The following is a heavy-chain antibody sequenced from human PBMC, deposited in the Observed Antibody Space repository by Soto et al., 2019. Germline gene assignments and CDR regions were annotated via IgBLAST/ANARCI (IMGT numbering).Heavy chain of an antibody. CDR1: GGSISSYY. J-gene: IGHJ5*02. D-gene: IGHD7-27*01. V-gene: IGHV4-59*01. CDR2: IYYSGST. Sequence: SETLSLTCTVSGGSISSYYWSWIRQPPGKGLEWIGYIYYSGSTNYNPSLKSRVTITVDTSKNQFSLKLSSVTAADTAVYYCAREGWAGDSKPNNGFDPWGQGTLVTVSS. CDR3: AREGWAGDSKPNNGFDP.